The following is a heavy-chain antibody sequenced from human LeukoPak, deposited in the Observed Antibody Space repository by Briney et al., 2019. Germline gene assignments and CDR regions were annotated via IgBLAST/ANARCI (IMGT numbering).Heavy chain of an antibody. CDR2: VSDSGGST. D-gene: IGHD6-13*01. V-gene: IGHV3-23*01. Sequence: GGSLRLSCAASGFTFSNYGMTWVRQAPGKGLEWVSGVSDSGGSTYYADSVTGRFTISRDNSKNTLYLQMSSLRAEDTAVCYCAKSQLAYGMDVWGQGNTVTVSS. CDR3: AKSQLAYGMDV. J-gene: IGHJ6*02. CDR1: GFTFSNYG.